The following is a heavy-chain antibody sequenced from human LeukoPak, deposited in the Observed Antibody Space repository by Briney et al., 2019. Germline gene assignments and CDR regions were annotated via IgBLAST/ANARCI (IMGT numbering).Heavy chain of an antibody. V-gene: IGHV3-7*01. D-gene: IGHD4-17*01. Sequence: GALRPSCAALEFNSCNYLLCWGRLGPGEGVGGGGNKKQDGSGTCYVDSVKGRFTISRDNAKNSLYLQMNSLRAEDTAVYYCAGCSTVTTYYYSYYMDIWGKGTTVTVSS. J-gene: IGHJ6*03. CDR2: KKQDGSGT. CDR1: EFNSCNYL. CDR3: AGCSTVTTYYYSYYMDI.